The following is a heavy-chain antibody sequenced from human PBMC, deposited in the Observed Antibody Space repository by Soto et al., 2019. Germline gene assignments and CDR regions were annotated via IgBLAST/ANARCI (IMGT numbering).Heavy chain of an antibody. D-gene: IGHD3-3*01. CDR3: AGGVRFFGGEAGY. Sequence: QVLLVQSGADVKKPGASVKVSCKTSGYTFTEFDINWVRQAPGQGLEWMGWMNTNTGNTGYAQKFQGRVTLARDPSIRTGYLGPGKLRSEDPAVYFCAGGVRFFGGEAGYWGQGTLVTVSS. CDR2: MNTNTGNT. V-gene: IGHV1-8*01. CDR1: GYTFTEFD. J-gene: IGHJ4*02.